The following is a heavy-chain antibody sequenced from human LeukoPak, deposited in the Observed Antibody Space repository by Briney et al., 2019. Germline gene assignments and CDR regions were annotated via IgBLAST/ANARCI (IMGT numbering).Heavy chain of an antibody. CDR2: IKQDGSEK. CDR1: VLTFSSYW. D-gene: IGHD6-6*01. V-gene: IGHV3-7*01. J-gene: IGHJ4*02. CDR3: ARGGAARPDF. Sequence: GGSLRLACAASVLTFSSYWMNWVRQAPGKGLEWVANIKQDGSEKYYVDSVKGRFTISRDNAKNSLYLQMNSLRVEDTAVYYCARGGAARPDFWGQGTLVTVSS.